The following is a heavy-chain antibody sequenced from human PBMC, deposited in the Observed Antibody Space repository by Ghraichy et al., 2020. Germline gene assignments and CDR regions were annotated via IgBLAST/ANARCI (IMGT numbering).Heavy chain of an antibody. CDR1: GFTFSSYW. CDR2: IKQDGSEK. V-gene: IGHV3-7*01. Sequence: LSLTCAASGFTFSSYWMSWVRQAPGKGLEWVANIKQDGSEKYYVDSVKGRLTISRDNAKNSLYLQMNSLRAEDTAVYYCARERAPHYWGQGTLVTVSS. J-gene: IGHJ4*02. CDR3: ARERAPHY.